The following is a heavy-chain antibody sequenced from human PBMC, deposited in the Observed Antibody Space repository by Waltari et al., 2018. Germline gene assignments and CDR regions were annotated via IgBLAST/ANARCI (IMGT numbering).Heavy chain of an antibody. CDR3: ATYIGASVGTAAFDV. CDR1: GGSIDTPNPY. CDR2: ISYAGTT. Sequence: QLQLQESGPGPVKPSETLSLTCSVSGGSIDTPNPYWSWIRQPPGQGLEWIGTISYAGTTYTNPSLRSRLTMSRDTSKNQLSLTLGSTTAADTAVYYCATYIGASVGTAAFDVWGQGTMVTVSS. J-gene: IGHJ3*01. D-gene: IGHD5-12*01. V-gene: IGHV4-39*01.